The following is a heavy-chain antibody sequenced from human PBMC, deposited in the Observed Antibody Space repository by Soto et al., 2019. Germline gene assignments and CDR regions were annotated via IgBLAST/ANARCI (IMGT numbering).Heavy chain of an antibody. CDR1: GFTFSSYA. CDR2: ISGSGGST. D-gene: IGHD2-2*01. Sequence: EVQLLESGGGLVQPGGSLRLSCAASGFTFSSYAMSWVRQAPGKGLEWVSAISGSGGSTYYADSVKGRFTISRDNSKNTLYLQMNSLRAEDTAVYYCAKDNCSSTSGYPWENWYFDLWGRGTLVTVSS. J-gene: IGHJ2*01. V-gene: IGHV3-23*01. CDR3: AKDNCSSTSGYPWENWYFDL.